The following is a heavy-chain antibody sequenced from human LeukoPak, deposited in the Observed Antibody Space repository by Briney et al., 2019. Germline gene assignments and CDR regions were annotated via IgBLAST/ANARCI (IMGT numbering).Heavy chain of an antibody. D-gene: IGHD6-19*01. CDR2: IFHSGTT. Sequence: PSGTLSLTYAVSGGSISSTHWWNWVRQPPGKGLEWIGEIFHSGTTNYNPSLKSRVTISIDKSKNQFFLKLSSVTAADTAVYYCARDQWLLRGGDHDAFDIWGQGTMVTVSS. CDR3: ARDQWLLRGGDHDAFDI. CDR1: GGSISSTHW. V-gene: IGHV4-4*02. J-gene: IGHJ3*02.